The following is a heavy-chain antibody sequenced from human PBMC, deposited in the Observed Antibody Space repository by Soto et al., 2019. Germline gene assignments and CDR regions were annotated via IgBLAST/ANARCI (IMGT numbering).Heavy chain of an antibody. Sequence: PSETLSLTCTVSGGSISSYYWSWIRQPPGKGLEWIGYIYYSGSTNYNPSLKSRVTISVDTSKNQFSLKLSSVAAADTAVYYCARLRYFDNWFDPWGQGTLVTVSS. CDR1: GGSISSYY. V-gene: IGHV4-59*01. CDR3: ARLRYFDNWFDP. CDR2: IYYSGST. J-gene: IGHJ5*02. D-gene: IGHD3-9*01.